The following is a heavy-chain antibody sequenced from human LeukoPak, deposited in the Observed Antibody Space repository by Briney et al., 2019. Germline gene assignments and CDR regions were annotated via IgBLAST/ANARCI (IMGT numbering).Heavy chain of an antibody. J-gene: IGHJ4*02. V-gene: IGHV1-2*02. CDR1: GYTFTGYY. CDR3: ARDGLDYYGSGSYYEGAPFDY. D-gene: IGHD3-10*01. CDR2: INPNSGGT. Sequence: GASVKVSCKASGYTFTGYYMHWVRQAPGQGLEWMGWINPNSGGTNYAQKFQGRVTMTRDTSISTAYMELSRLRSDDTAVYYCARDGLDYYGSGSYYEGAPFDYWGQGTLVTVSS.